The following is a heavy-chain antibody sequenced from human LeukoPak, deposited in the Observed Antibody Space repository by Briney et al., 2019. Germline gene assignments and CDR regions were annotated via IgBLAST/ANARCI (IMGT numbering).Heavy chain of an antibody. J-gene: IGHJ4*02. CDR2: ISRNGGST. CDR1: GFTFSTYA. D-gene: IGHD1-26*01. V-gene: IGHV3-64*02. Sequence: GGSLRLSCSASGFTFSTYAMHWVRQAPGKGLEYVSGISRNGGSTYYADSVKGRFTISRDNSKNTLYLQMGSLRAEDMAVYYCARAPYSGSYSDYWGQGTLVTVSS. CDR3: ARAPYSGSYSDY.